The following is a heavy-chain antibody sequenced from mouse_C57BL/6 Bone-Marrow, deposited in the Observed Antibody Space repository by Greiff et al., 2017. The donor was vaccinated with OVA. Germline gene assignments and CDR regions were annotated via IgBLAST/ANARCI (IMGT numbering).Heavy chain of an antibody. CDR1: GYTFTRYW. CDR3: ARSDYDTGWYFDV. Sequence: QVQLKESGAELAKPGASVKLSCKASGYTFTRYWMHWVKQRPGQGLEWIGYINPSSGYTKYNQKFKDKATLTADKSSSTAYMQLSSLTYEDSAVFYCARSDYDTGWYFDVWGTGTTVTVSS. J-gene: IGHJ1*03. V-gene: IGHV1-7*01. D-gene: IGHD2-4*01. CDR2: INPSSGYT.